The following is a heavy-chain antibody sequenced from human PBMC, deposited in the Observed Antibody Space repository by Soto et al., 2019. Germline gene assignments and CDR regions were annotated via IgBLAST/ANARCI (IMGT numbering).Heavy chain of an antibody. CDR1: GFAFSNFA. CDR3: AKSFSSNWYDYFNY. J-gene: IGHJ4*02. V-gene: IGHV3-23*01. Sequence: ESGGGLVQPGGSLRLSCAASGFAFSNFAMSWVRQAPGKGLEWVSAISGSGDSTYYTDSVKGRFTISRDISKNTLYLQMHSLRAEDTALYYCAKSFSSNWYDYFNYWGQGTLVTVSS. D-gene: IGHD6-13*01. CDR2: ISGSGDST.